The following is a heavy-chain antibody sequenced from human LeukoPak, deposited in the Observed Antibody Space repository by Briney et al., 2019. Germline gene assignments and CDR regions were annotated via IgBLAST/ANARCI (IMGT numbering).Heavy chain of an antibody. CDR1: GFNFGYYG. V-gene: IGHV3-64D*09. D-gene: IGHD5-18*01. CDR2: ISDNGGRT. J-gene: IGHJ4*02. CDR3: VKGFYTPMVLFDY. Sequence: GGSLTLSCSASGFNFGYYGMHWVRQAPGKGLEYVSAISDNGGRTYYADSVKGRFTISRDNSKNTLYLQMSSLRAEDTAVYYCVKGFYTPMVLFDYWGQGTLVTVSS.